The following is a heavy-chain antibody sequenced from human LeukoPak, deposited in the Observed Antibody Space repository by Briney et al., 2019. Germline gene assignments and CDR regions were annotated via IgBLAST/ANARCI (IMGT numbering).Heavy chain of an antibody. CDR2: SRNKAKSYTT. CDR3: VRVGSVAGSDYLDY. V-gene: IGHV3-72*01. J-gene: IGHJ4*02. D-gene: IGHD6-19*01. Sequence: GGSLRLSCAVSGFTFSDYFLDWVRQAPGKGLEWVGRSRNKAKSYTTGYAASVKGRFTISRDDSKNSLNLQMNSLKTEDTAVYYCVRVGSVAGSDYLDYWGQGTLVTVSS. CDR1: GFTFSDYF.